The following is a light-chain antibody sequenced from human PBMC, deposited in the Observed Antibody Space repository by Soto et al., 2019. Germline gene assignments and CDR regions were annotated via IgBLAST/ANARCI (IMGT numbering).Light chain of an antibody. J-gene: IGKJ3*01. CDR3: MQVLQAPLVT. CDR1: QSLLHSNGYNY. CDR2: LGS. V-gene: IGKV2-28*01. Sequence: DIVMTPSPLSLPVTPGEPASISCTSSQSLLHSNGYNYLAWYLQKPGQSPQLLIYLGSNRASGGHYRYSGSGAGTHSTLKISGVEAEDVGVYYCMQVLQAPLVTFGPGTKVHIQ.